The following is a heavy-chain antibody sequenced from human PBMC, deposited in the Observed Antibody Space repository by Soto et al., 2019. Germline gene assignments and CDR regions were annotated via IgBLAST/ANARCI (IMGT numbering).Heavy chain of an antibody. D-gene: IGHD6-6*01. CDR1: GDSISSGGHS. Sequence: QLQLQESGSGLVKPSQSLSLTCAVSGDSISSGGHSWSWIRQRPGQGLERIGYIYPSGGTYYNMALENRVTPSVDRPKNQCSLKLTSVTAADTAVYYCARRIAVRPIKNWFDPWGQGILVSVSS. CDR3: ARRIAVRPIKNWFDP. J-gene: IGHJ5*02. CDR2: IYPSGGT. V-gene: IGHV4-30-2*01.